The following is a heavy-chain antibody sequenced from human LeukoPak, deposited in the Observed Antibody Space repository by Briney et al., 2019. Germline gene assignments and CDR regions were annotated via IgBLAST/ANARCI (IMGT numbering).Heavy chain of an antibody. V-gene: IGHV3-9*01. D-gene: IGHD6-19*01. J-gene: IGHJ4*02. CDR2: ISWNSGSI. CDR3: AKVSSVAGTLDY. CDR1: GFTFDDYA. Sequence: SLRLSCAASGFTFDDYAMHWGRQAPGKGLERVSGISWNSGSIGYADSVKGRFTISRDNAKNSLYLQMNSLRAEDTALYYCAKVSSVAGTLDYWGQGTLVTVSS.